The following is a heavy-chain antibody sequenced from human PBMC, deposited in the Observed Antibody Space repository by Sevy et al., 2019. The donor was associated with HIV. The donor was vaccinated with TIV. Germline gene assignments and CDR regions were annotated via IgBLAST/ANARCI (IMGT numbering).Heavy chain of an antibody. Sequence: GGSLRLSCAASGLTFSTYWMSGVRQAPGKGLEWVANRKEDGSEQYYVDSVKGRFTVSRDNAKNSLYLQMKSLRAEDTAVYYCTKFYGTGSYVDYWGQGTLVTVSS. J-gene: IGHJ4*02. V-gene: IGHV3-7*01. CDR3: TKFYGTGSYVDY. D-gene: IGHD6-19*01. CDR2: RKEDGSEQ. CDR1: GLTFSTYW.